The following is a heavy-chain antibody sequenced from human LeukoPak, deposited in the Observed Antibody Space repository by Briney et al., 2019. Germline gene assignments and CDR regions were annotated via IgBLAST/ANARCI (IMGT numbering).Heavy chain of an antibody. J-gene: IGHJ4*02. CDR1: GGSISSYY. CDR3: ARLGGGVVTIRYFDY. D-gene: IGHD3-3*01. CDR2: IYYSGST. Sequence: SETLSLTCIVSGGSISSYYWSWIRQPPGKGLEWIGYIYYSGSTNYNPSLKSRVTISVDTSKNQFSLKLSSVTAADTAVYYCARLGGGVVTIRYFDYWGQGTLVTVSS. V-gene: IGHV4-59*08.